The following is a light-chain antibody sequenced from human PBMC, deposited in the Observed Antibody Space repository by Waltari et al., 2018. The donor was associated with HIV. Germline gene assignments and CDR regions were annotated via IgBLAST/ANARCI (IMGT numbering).Light chain of an antibody. Sequence: DIVMTQSPLSLPVTPGEPASISCRSSQSLLHSNGYNYLDWYLQKPGQSPQLLIYLGSNRASGVPDKFSGSGSGTDVTLKISRVEAEDVGVYYCMQALQTPRTFGQGTKLEIE. V-gene: IGKV2-28*01. CDR2: LGS. J-gene: IGKJ2*01. CDR3: MQALQTPRT. CDR1: QSLLHSNGYNY.